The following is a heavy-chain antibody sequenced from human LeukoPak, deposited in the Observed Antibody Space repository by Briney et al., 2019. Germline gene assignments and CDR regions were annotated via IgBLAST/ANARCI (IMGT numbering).Heavy chain of an antibody. J-gene: IGHJ3*01. V-gene: IGHV1-2*02. Sequence: ASVMVSCKASGYTFTDYYIHWVRQAPGQGLEWMGWINPKSGGTDSAQKFQGRVTMTRDTSISSAHVELSRLSSDDTAVYYCARGNCSGATCYDLFDVWGQGTKVTVSS. D-gene: IGHD2-2*01. CDR1: GYTFTDYY. CDR3: ARGNCSGATCYDLFDV. CDR2: INPKSGGT.